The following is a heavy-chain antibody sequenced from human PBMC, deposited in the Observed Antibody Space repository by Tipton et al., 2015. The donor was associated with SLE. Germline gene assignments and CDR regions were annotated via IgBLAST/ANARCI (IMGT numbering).Heavy chain of an antibody. V-gene: IGHV4-39*01. CDR2: IYYSGST. J-gene: IGHJ1*01. D-gene: IGHD6-13*01. CDR1: GGSISSSSYY. CDR3: ARLAGIAAAGTGESFQH. Sequence: TLSLTCTVSGGSISSSSYYWGWIRQPPGKGLEWIGSIYYSGSTYYNPSLKSRVTISVDTSKNQFSLKLSSVTAADTAVYYCARLAGIAAAGTGESFQHWGQGTLVTVSS.